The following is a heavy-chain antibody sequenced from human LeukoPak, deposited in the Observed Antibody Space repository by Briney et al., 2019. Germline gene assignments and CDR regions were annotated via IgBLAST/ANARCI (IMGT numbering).Heavy chain of an antibody. Sequence: GGSLRLSCAASGFIFSRYDMHWVRQATGKGLEWVSAIGTVGDPYYPGSVKGRFTISRENAKNSLYLQMNSLRAGDTAVYYCASGFLGDAFDIWGQGTMVTVSS. V-gene: IGHV3-13*05. CDR2: IGTVGDP. CDR3: ASGFLGDAFDI. D-gene: IGHD3-3*01. J-gene: IGHJ3*02. CDR1: GFIFSRYD.